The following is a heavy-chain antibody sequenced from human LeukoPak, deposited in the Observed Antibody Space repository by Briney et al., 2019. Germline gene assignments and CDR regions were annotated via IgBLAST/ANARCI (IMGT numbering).Heavy chain of an antibody. CDR2: ISAYNGNT. CDR1: GYTLASFG. J-gene: IGHJ3*02. Sequence: SGKASSKLSGYTLASFGISWVRQAPGQGREWMGWISAYNGNTNYAQKLQGRVTMTTDTSTSTAYMELRSRRSDDTAVYYCARDTDSNHRRRAMIDAFDIWGQGTMVTVSS. V-gene: IGHV1-18*01. CDR3: ARDTDSNHRRRAMIDAFDI. D-gene: IGHD3-22*01.